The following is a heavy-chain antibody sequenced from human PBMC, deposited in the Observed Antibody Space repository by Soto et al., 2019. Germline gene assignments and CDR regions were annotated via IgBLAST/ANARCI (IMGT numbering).Heavy chain of an antibody. CDR1: GYIFSDYY. V-gene: IGHV1-2*02. D-gene: IGHD5-18*01. J-gene: IGHJ4*02. CDR2: IDPRNGGT. CDR3: ARVLYRNVIHA. Sequence: QVQLVQSGSDVKKPGASFTVSCKASGYIFSDYYIHWVRQAPGQGLEWMGWIDPRNGGTKYEQKFQDRLTMNTDTSTSTAFLELRRLRLDDTAVFFCARVLYRNVIHAWGQGTLVTVSS.